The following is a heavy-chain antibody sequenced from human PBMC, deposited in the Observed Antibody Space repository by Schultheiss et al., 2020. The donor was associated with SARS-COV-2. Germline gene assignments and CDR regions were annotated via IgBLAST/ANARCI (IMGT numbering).Heavy chain of an antibody. CDR2: IYYSGST. V-gene: IGHV4-59*01. J-gene: IGHJ5*02. Sequence: SETLSLTCAVYGGSFSGYYWSWIRQPPGKGLEWIGYIYYSGSTNYNPSLKSRVTISVDTSKNQFSLKLSSVTAADTAVYYCARGYTELRIWFDPWGQGTLVTVSS. CDR3: ARGYTELRIWFDP. D-gene: IGHD1-7*01. CDR1: GGSFSGYY.